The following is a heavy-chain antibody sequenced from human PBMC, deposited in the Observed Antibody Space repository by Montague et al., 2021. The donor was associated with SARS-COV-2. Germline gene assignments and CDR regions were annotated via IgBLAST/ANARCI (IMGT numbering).Heavy chain of an antibody. J-gene: IGHJ4*03. CDR2: ISSDGSNK. CDR3: AGAGVQDNGWYLSYFDH. D-gene: IGHD6-19*01. Sequence: SLRLSCAASGFTFTSFSIYWVRQAPGKGLEWVAVISSDGSNKYFPDPVRGRFTISRDRSLNTVFLQMNTLRPEDTAVYYCAGAGVQDNGWYLSYFDHWGQGTLVTVSS. CDR1: GFTFTSFS. V-gene: IGHV3-30*04.